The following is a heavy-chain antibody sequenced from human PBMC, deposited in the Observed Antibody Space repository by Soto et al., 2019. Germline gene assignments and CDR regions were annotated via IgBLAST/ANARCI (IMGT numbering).Heavy chain of an antibody. Sequence: GGSLRLSCAASGFTFSSYAMSWVRQAPGTGLEWVSAISGSGGSTYYADSVKGRFTISRDNSKNTLYLQMNSLRAEDTAVYYCAKATYDFWSGYYMPSAFDIWGQGTMVTVSS. D-gene: IGHD3-3*01. V-gene: IGHV3-23*01. CDR1: GFTFSSYA. CDR3: AKATYDFWSGYYMPSAFDI. J-gene: IGHJ3*02. CDR2: ISGSGGST.